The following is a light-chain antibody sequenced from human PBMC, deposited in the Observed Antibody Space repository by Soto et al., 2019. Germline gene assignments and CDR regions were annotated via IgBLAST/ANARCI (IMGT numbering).Light chain of an antibody. CDR2: DVD. CDR1: SSDVGGYDY. V-gene: IGLV2-11*01. Sequence: QSALTQPRSVSGSPGQSVTISCTGTSSDVGGYDYVSWYQHHPGKAPKLMIYDVDKRPSGVPGRFSGSKSGNTASLTISGLQAEVEADYYSCSYPGSYPLVFGTGTKLTVL. J-gene: IGLJ1*01. CDR3: CSYPGSYPLV.